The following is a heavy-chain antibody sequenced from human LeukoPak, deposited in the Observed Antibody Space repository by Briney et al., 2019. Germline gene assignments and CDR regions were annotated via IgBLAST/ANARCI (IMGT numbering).Heavy chain of an antibody. CDR1: GYTFTTYY. CDR3: ARGLWVRGIVDNLYYFDY. D-gene: IGHD3-10*01. J-gene: IGHJ4*02. CDR2: INAYNGNT. V-gene: IGHV1-18*04. Sequence: ASVKVSCKASGYTFTTYYIHWVRQAPGQGLEWMGWINAYNGNTDYVQKLQGRVTMTADTSTSTAYMDLRSLRSDDTAVYYCARGLWVRGIVDNLYYFDYWGQGTLVTVSS.